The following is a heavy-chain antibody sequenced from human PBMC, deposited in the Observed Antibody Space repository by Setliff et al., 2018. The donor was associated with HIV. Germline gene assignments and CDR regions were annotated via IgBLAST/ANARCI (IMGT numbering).Heavy chain of an antibody. Sequence: SETLSLTCTVSGGSISSTSYYWGWIRQPPGTGLEWIGSISSSGNTYYNPSLKSRVTISVDTSKNQFSLKLSSVTAADTAVYYCAGQIAVAGLLDYWGQGTLVTVSS. CDR2: ISSSGNT. D-gene: IGHD6-19*01. CDR3: AGQIAVAGLLDY. J-gene: IGHJ4*02. CDR1: GGSISSTSYY. V-gene: IGHV4-39*01.